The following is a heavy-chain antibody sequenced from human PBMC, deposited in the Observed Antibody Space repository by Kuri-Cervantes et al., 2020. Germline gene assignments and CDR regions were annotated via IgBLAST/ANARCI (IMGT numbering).Heavy chain of an antibody. D-gene: IGHD2-2*01. CDR1: GDSMSSYY. CDR3: ARDAF. V-gene: IGHV4-4*09. CDR2: IYTSGST. Sequence: SETLSLTCTVSGDSMSSYYWNWFRQPPGKGLEWIGHIYTSGSTDYNPSLKSRVTISIDRSNNQFSLKLTSVTPADTAVYYCARDAFWGQGALVTVSS. J-gene: IGHJ1*01.